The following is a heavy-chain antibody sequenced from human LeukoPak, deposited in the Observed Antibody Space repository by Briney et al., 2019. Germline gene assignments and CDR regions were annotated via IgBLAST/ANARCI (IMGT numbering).Heavy chain of an antibody. J-gene: IGHJ4*02. V-gene: IGHV4-59*01. D-gene: IGHD1-26*01. CDR1: GGSIIGYY. CDR2: FYYTGSA. CDR3: ARGSGGSYRGAFDY. Sequence: SETLSLTCAVSGGSIIGYYWSRIRQPPGKGLDWIGYFYYTGSAYYSPSLKSRVTMSVDTSKNQFSLKLTSVTAADTGVYYCARGSGGSYRGAFDYWGQGTVVTVSS.